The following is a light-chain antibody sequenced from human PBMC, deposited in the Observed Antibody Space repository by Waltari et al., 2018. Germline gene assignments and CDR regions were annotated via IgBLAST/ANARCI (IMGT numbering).Light chain of an antibody. CDR3: QHYLRLPVT. J-gene: IGKJ1*01. CDR1: QSISRT. CDR2: AAS. Sequence: SCRASQSISRTLVWYQKKPGQAPGLLIYAASTRATGIPDRFSGSGSGTDFSLTISRLEPEDFAVYYCQHYLRLPVTFGQGTKVEIK. V-gene: IGKV3-20*01.